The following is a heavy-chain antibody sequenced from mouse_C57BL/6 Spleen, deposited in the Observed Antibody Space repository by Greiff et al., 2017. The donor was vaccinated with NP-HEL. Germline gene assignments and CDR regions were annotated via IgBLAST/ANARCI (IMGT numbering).Heavy chain of an antibody. CDR2: INPNNGGT. CDR3: ARDGYGYFDY. Sequence: VKPGASVKMSCKASGYTFTDYNMHWVKQSHGKSLEWIGYINPNNGGTSYNQKFKGKATLTVNKSSSTAYMELRSLTSEDSAVYYCARDGYGYFDYWGQGTTLTVSS. J-gene: IGHJ2*01. CDR1: GYTFTDYN. V-gene: IGHV1-22*01. D-gene: IGHD2-2*01.